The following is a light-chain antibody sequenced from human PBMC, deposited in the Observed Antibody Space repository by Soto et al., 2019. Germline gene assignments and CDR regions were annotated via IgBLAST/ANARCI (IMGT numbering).Light chain of an antibody. CDR1: SSDVGGYNY. CDR2: EVS. J-gene: IGLJ1*01. CDR3: SSYAGSNNLGV. V-gene: IGLV2-8*01. Sequence: QSVLTQTPSASGSPGQSVTISCTGTSSDVGGYNYVSWYQQHPGKAPKLMIYEVSKRPSGVPDRFSGSKSGNTASLTVSGLQAEDEADYYCSSYAGSNNLGVFVTGTKVTVL.